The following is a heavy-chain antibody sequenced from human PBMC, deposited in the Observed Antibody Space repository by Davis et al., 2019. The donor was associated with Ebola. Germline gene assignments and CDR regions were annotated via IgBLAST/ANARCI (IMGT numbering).Heavy chain of an antibody. Sequence: GESLKISCAASGFTFSSYAMSWVRQAPGKGLVWVSRINSDGSSTSYADSVKGRFTISRDNSKNTLYLQMNSLRAEDTAVYYCAKIPVGDYIWGSYRSDHWFDPWGQGTLVTVSS. V-gene: IGHV3-23*01. D-gene: IGHD3-16*02. CDR2: INSDGSST. CDR3: AKIPVGDYIWGSYRSDHWFDP. J-gene: IGHJ5*02. CDR1: GFTFSSYA.